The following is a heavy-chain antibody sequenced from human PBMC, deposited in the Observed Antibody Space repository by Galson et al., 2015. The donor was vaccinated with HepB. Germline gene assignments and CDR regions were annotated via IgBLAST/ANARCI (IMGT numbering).Heavy chain of an antibody. CDR1: GFSLSTSGMR. CDR2: IDWDDDK. CDR3: ARGIATSHFDY. D-gene: IGHD6-13*01. J-gene: IGHJ4*02. V-gene: IGHV2-70*04. Sequence: PALVKPTQTLTLTCTFSGFSLSTSGMRVSWIRQPPGKALGWFARIDWDDDKFYSTSLKTRLTISKDTSKNQVVLTMTDMDPVDTATYYCARGIATSHFDYWGQGTLVTVSS.